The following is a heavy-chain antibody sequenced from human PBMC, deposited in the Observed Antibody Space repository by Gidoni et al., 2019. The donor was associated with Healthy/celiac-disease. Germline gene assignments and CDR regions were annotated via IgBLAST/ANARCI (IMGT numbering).Heavy chain of an antibody. CDR1: GGSFSGYY. CDR2: INHSGST. D-gene: IGHD1-1*01. V-gene: IGHV4-34*01. J-gene: IGHJ6*02. Sequence: QVQLQQWGAGLLKPSETLSLTCAVYGGSFSGYYWSWIRQPPGKGLEWIGEINHSGSTNYNPSLKSRVTISVDTSKNQFSLKLSSVTAADTAVYYCARGYRVPHKYYYYYGMDVWGQGTTVTVSS. CDR3: ARGYRVPHKYYYYYGMDV.